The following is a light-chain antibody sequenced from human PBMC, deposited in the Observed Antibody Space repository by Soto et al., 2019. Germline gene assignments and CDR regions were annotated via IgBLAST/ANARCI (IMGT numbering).Light chain of an antibody. Sequence: IQITQSQSSLSASVGDRVTITRRASQSISSYLNWFQQKPGKAPNLLIYAASSLQGGVPSRFSASGSGTDFTLTISSLHPEDFATYYCQQSYSTPQTFGQGTKVDIK. V-gene: IGKV1-39*01. CDR1: QSISSY. CDR3: QQSYSTPQT. J-gene: IGKJ1*01. CDR2: AAS.